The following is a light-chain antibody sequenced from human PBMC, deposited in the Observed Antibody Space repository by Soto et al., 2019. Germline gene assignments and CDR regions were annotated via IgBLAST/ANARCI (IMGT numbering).Light chain of an antibody. Sequence: QSVLTQPASVSGSPGQSITISCTGTSSDVGGYNYVSWYQQHPGKAPKLMIYEVSNRPSGVSNRFSGSKSGNTASLTISGLQAEDEADYYCSSYTSSSTLVVFGGGTQL. J-gene: IGLJ2*01. CDR2: EVS. V-gene: IGLV2-14*01. CDR3: SSYTSSSTLVV. CDR1: SSDVGGYNY.